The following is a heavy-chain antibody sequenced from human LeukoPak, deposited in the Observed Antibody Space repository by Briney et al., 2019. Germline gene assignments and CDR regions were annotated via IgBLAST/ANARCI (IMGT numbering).Heavy chain of an antibody. CDR2: ISYDGSNK. D-gene: IGHD5-12*01. CDR3: ARDRERVVATMGYY. J-gene: IGHJ4*02. CDR1: GFTFSSYA. Sequence: GRSLRLSCAASGFTFSSYAMHWVRQAPGKGLEWVAVISYDGSNKYYADSVKGRFTISRDNSKNTLYLQMNSLRAEDTAVYYCARDRERVVATMGYYWGQGTLVTVSS. V-gene: IGHV3-30-3*01.